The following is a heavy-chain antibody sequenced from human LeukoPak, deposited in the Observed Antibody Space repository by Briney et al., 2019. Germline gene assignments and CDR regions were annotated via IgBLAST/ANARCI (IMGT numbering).Heavy chain of an antibody. CDR2: MYYSGST. J-gene: IGHJ4*02. CDR1: GGSISSYY. Sequence: SETLSLTCTVSGGSISSYYWSWIRQPPGKGLEWIGYMYYSGSTNYNPSLKSQVTISVDTSKNQFSLKLSSVTAADTALYYCARLGPYYDILTGYYPEDYWGQGTLVTVSS. V-gene: IGHV4-59*08. D-gene: IGHD3-9*01. CDR3: ARLGPYYDILTGYYPEDY.